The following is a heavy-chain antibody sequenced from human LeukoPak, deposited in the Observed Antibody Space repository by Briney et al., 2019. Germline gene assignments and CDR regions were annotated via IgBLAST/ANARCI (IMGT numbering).Heavy chain of an antibody. J-gene: IGHJ5*02. CDR2: ISSSGSTI. Sequence: GGSLRLSCAASGFTFSSYEMNWVRQAPGKGLEWVSYISSSGSTIYYADSVKGRFTISRDNAKNSLYLQMNSLRAEDTAVYYCARDRAVVVAAGPIDPWGQGTLVTVSS. D-gene: IGHD2-15*01. CDR3: ARDRAVVVAAGPIDP. V-gene: IGHV3-48*03. CDR1: GFTFSSYE.